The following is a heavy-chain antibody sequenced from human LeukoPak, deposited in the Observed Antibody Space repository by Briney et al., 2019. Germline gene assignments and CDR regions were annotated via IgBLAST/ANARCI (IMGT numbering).Heavy chain of an antibody. Sequence: SETLSLTCTVSGGSISSGGYYWSWIRQHPGKGLEWIGYIYYSGSAYYNPSLKSRVTISVDTSKNQFSLKLSSVTAADTAVYYCARDWRSMIDYWGQGTLVTVSP. CDR1: GGSISSGGYY. V-gene: IGHV4-31*03. CDR3: ARDWRSMIDY. D-gene: IGHD3-22*01. CDR2: IYYSGSA. J-gene: IGHJ4*02.